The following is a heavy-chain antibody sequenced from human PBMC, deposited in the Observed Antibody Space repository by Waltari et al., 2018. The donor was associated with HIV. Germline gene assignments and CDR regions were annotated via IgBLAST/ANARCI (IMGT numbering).Heavy chain of an antibody. CDR3: ARSRGPYSTYYYDSSGYYPFDY. CDR1: GYSISSGYY. CDR2: IYHSGST. D-gene: IGHD3-22*01. Sequence: QVQLQESGPGLVKPSETLSLTCAVSGYSISSGYYWGWIRQPPGKGLGWIGSIYHSGSTYYNPSLKSRVTISVDTSKNQFSLKLSSVTAADTAVYYCARSRGPYSTYYYDSSGYYPFDYWGQGTLVTVSS. V-gene: IGHV4-38-2*01. J-gene: IGHJ4*02.